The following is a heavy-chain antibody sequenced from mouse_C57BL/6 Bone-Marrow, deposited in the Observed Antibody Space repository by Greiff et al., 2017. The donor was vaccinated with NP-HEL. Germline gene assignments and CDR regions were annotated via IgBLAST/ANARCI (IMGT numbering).Heavy chain of an antibody. Sequence: EVQLQQSGPELVKPGASVKISCKASGYTFTDYYMNWVKQSHGKSLEWIGDINPNNGGTSYNQKFKGKATLTVDKSSSTAYMELRSLTSEDSAVYYCAPLLGYAMDYWGQGTSVTVSS. CDR2: INPNNGGT. V-gene: IGHV1-26*01. J-gene: IGHJ4*01. CDR3: APLLGYAMDY. D-gene: IGHD4-1*01. CDR1: GYTFTDYY.